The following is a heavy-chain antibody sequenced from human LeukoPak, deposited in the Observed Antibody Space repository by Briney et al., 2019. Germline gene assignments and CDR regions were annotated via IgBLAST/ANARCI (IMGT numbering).Heavy chain of an antibody. Sequence: SETLSLTCTVSGGSISSSSYHWGWIRQPPGKGLEWIGYIYHSGSTYYNPSLKSRVTISVDRSKNQFSLKLSSVTAADTAVYYCAREFGGVFDYWGQGTLVTVSS. CDR1: GGSISSSSYH. CDR3: AREFGGVFDY. J-gene: IGHJ4*02. V-gene: IGHV4-39*07. CDR2: IYHSGST. D-gene: IGHD3-16*01.